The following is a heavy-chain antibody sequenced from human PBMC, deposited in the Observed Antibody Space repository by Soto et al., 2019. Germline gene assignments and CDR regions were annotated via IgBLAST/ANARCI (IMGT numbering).Heavy chain of an antibody. CDR3: ARDGVGRFWFDP. D-gene: IGHD1-26*01. V-gene: IGHV4-34*01. J-gene: IGHJ5*02. Sequence: SETLSLTCAVYGGSFSGYYWSWIRQPPGKGLEWIGEINHSGSTNYNPSLKSRVTISVDTSKNQFSLKLSSVTAADTAVYYCARDGVGRFWFDPWGQGTLVTVSS. CDR1: GGSFSGYY. CDR2: INHSGST.